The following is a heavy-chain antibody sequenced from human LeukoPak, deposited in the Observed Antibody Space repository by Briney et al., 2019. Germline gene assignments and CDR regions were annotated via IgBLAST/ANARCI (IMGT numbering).Heavy chain of an antibody. V-gene: IGHV3-53*01. Sequence: GGSLRLSCTASGFTVSNNYMSWVRQAPGKGLEWVSVIYSDGNTYYPDSVKGRFTISRDNSKNTLYLQMNSLRADDTAVYYCARIHSTGGAFDIWGQGTMVTVSS. CDR3: ARIHSTGGAFDI. CDR2: IYSDGNT. J-gene: IGHJ3*02. D-gene: IGHD2/OR15-2a*01. CDR1: GFTVSNNY.